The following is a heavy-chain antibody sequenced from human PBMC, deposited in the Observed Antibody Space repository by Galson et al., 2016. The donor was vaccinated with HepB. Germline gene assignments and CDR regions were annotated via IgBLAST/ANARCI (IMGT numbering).Heavy chain of an antibody. Sequence: TLSLTCTVSGGSINNGGFHWNWIRQNPEKGLEWMGYIYNSGNTFYNPSLRSRLTISLDTSKNQFSLRLTSVTAADTAVYYCARAASLLTSGGVVVQSDSGFEIWGQGTMVTVSS. CDR2: IYNSGNT. V-gene: IGHV4-31*03. CDR1: GGSINNGGFH. CDR3: ARAASLLTSGGVVVQSDSGFEI. J-gene: IGHJ3*02. D-gene: IGHD3-16*02.